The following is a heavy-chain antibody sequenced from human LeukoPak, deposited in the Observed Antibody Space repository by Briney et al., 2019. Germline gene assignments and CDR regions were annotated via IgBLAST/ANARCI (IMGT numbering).Heavy chain of an antibody. CDR3: ARDRDNYMDV. J-gene: IGHJ6*03. CDR1: GFIFTTSA. V-gene: IGHV3-23*01. CDR2: ISSGGGTT. Sequence: PGGSLRLSCEASGFIFTTSAFSWVRQAPGKGLEWVSFISSGGGTTSHSDSVKGRFTISRDTSKNTLYLQMDSLRVEDTAVYFCARDRDNYMDVWGKGTTVTISS.